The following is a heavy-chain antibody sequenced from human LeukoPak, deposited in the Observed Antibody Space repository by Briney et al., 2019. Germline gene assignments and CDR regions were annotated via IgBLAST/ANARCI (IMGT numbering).Heavy chain of an antibody. D-gene: IGHD6-19*01. CDR1: GFTFTKCA. Sequence: HTGGSLRLSCVASGFTFTKCAMSWIRQAPGKGLEWVAIITATGDTAYYADSVKGRFTISRDNSRNTVYMQMDSLRAENTAIYYCAGDRNSDWYSPLDYWGQGSQVTVSP. CDR3: AGDRNSDWYSPLDY. CDR2: ITATGDTA. V-gene: IGHV3-23*01. J-gene: IGHJ4*02.